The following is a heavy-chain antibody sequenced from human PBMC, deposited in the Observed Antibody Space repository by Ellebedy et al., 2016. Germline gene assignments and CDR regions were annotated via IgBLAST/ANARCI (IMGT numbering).Heavy chain of an antibody. V-gene: IGHV3-9*01. CDR2: ISWKGANI. D-gene: IGHD4-11*01. Sequence: SLKISXVASGFTFSNYGMHWVRQTPGKGLEWVAGISWKGANIGYADSVKGRFIISRDNARNSLYLQMNSLRTEDTALYYCAKDEDVSGNFYSGFDYWGQGILVTVSS. J-gene: IGHJ4*02. CDR1: GFTFSNYG. CDR3: AKDEDVSGNFYSGFDY.